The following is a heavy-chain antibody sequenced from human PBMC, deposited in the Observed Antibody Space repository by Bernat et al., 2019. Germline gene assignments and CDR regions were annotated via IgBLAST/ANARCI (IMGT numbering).Heavy chain of an antibody. CDR3: ARQSGFVGPNYYMDV. CDR1: GYSFTSYW. D-gene: IGHD1-26*01. J-gene: IGHJ6*03. CDR2: IYPDDSDT. Sequence: EVQLVQSGAEVKKPGESLEISCKGSGYSFTSYWIAWVRQMPEKGLEWMGIIYPDDSDTRYKPSFQGQVTISADRSISTAYLQWSSLKASDTAMYYCARQSGFVGPNYYMDVWGKGTTVTVSS. V-gene: IGHV5-51*01.